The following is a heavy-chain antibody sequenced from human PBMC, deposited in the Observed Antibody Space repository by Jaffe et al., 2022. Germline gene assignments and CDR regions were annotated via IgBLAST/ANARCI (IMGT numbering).Heavy chain of an antibody. CDR2: ISSSGSTI. D-gene: IGHD2-15*01. Sequence: EVQLVESGGGLVQPGGSLRLSCAASGFTFSSYEMNWVRQAPGKGLEWVSYISSSGSTIYYADSVKGRFTISRDNAKNSLYLQMNSLRAEDTAVYYCARAVVAASYFDYWGQGTLVTVSS. J-gene: IGHJ4*02. CDR3: ARAVVAASYFDY. V-gene: IGHV3-48*03. CDR1: GFTFSSYE.